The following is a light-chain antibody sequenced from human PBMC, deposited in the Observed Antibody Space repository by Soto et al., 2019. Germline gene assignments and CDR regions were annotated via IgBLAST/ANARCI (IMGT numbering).Light chain of an antibody. J-gene: IGKJ1*01. Sequence: EIVLTQSPGTLSLSPGDRATLSCRASQTISSTYLAWYQQNPGQAPRLLIYAASTRATGVPDRFSGSGSGPDFTLTISRLEPEDFAVYSCQQYGSPPKTFGQGTKVPI. CDR3: QQYGSPPKT. CDR2: AAS. CDR1: QTISSTY. V-gene: IGKV3-20*01.